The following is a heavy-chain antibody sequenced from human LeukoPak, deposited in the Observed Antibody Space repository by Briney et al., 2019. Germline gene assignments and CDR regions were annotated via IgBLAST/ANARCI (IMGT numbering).Heavy chain of an antibody. D-gene: IGHD6-13*01. CDR2: VNNRGGT. Sequence: ASETLSLTCTVSGVSVSSFFWSWIRQPPGKGLEFIGYVNNRGGTKINPSLASRVTISLGTPQNQFHLRLQSVTAADTAVYYCARSFGPGLAAAGPSLYWGQGTLVTVSS. V-gene: IGHV4-59*08. CDR3: ARSFGPGLAAAGPSLY. J-gene: IGHJ4*02. CDR1: GVSVSSFF.